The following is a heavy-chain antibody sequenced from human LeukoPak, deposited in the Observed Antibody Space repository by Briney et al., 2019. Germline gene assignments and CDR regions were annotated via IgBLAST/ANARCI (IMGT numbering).Heavy chain of an antibody. CDR1: GYTFTSYG. V-gene: IGHV1-18*01. CDR3: ARVCPRHYDFRSGYTNWFDP. J-gene: IGHJ5*02. D-gene: IGHD3-3*01. CDR2: ISAYNGNT. Sequence: ASVKVSCKASGYTFTSYGISWVRQAPGQGLEWMGWISAYNGNTNYAQKLQGRVTMTTDTSTSTAYMELRSLRSDDTAVYYCARVCPRHYDFRSGYTNWFDPWGQGTLVTVSS.